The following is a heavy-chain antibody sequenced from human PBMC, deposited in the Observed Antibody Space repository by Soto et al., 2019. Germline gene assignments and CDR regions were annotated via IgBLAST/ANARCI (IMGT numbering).Heavy chain of an antibody. J-gene: IGHJ4*02. Sequence: EVQLVESGGGLVKPGESVRLSCAASGFTLSNTWMTWVRQAPGKGLEWVGRIKSKTEGGTTDYAAPVKGRFTISRDDSKNTLYLQLTSLNTEDIAVYYCSTYTYGYIPLWGQGALVTVSS. CDR1: GFTLSNTW. V-gene: IGHV3-15*01. D-gene: IGHD5-18*01. CDR3: STYTYGYIPL. CDR2: IKSKTEGGTT.